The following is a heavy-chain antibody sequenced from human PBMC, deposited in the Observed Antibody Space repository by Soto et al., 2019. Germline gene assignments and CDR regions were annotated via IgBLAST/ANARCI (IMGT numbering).Heavy chain of an antibody. D-gene: IGHD3-3*01. V-gene: IGHV1-18*01. CDR3: ARDNPGDFWSGYSHYYFDY. J-gene: IGHJ4*02. Sequence: QVQVVQSGAEVKKPGASVKVSCKTSGYTLTSYGISWVRQAPGQGLEWMGWISAYSGKTNYAQKFQGRLTMTTDTSTSTAYVELRSLGSDDTALYYCARDNPGDFWSGYSHYYFDYWGQGTLVTVSS. CDR2: ISAYSGKT. CDR1: GYTLTSYG.